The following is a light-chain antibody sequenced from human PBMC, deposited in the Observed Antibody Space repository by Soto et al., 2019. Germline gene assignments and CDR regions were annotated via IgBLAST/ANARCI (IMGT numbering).Light chain of an antibody. J-gene: IGKJ5*01. CDR3: QQYRDLPIT. Sequence: DIQMTQSPSSLSASVGDRVTITCQASQDIRKYLDWYQQKPGKAPKVLIYDASNLETGVPSRFSGSGSGTHFTLTISSLQHEEFAVYYCQQYRDLPITFGQGTRLEIK. CDR1: QDIRKY. CDR2: DAS. V-gene: IGKV1-33*01.